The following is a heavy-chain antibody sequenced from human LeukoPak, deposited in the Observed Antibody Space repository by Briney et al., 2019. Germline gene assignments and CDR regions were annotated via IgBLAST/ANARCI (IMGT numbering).Heavy chain of an antibody. CDR2: INPNSGGT. Sequence: ASVKVSCKASGYPFSAHFLNWVRQAPGQGLEWMGRINPNSGGTNYAQKFQGRVTMTRDTSISTAYMELSRLRSDDTAVYYCARVGARYSSGWYDYYYGMDVWGQGTTVTVSS. CDR3: ARVGARYSSGWYDYYYGMDV. D-gene: IGHD6-19*01. V-gene: IGHV1-2*06. CDR1: GYPFSAHF. J-gene: IGHJ6*02.